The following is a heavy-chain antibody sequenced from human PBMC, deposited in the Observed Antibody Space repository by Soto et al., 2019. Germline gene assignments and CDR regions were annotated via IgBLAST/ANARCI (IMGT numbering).Heavy chain of an antibody. CDR3: ASPEYSSSSYGMDV. J-gene: IGHJ6*02. CDR2: ISSSSSTI. Sequence: EVQLVESGGGLVQPGGSLRLSCAASGFTFSSYSMNWVRQAPGKGLEWVSYISSSSSTIYYADSVKGRFTISSDNANNSLYLQMNSLRDEDTAVYYCASPEYSSSSYGMDVWGQGTTVTVSS. D-gene: IGHD6-6*01. CDR1: GFTFSSYS. V-gene: IGHV3-48*02.